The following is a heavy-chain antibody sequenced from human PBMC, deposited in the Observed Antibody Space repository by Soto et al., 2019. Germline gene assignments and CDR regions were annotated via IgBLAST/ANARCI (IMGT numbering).Heavy chain of an antibody. CDR3: ARADYYGSGSGTYFDY. J-gene: IGHJ4*02. V-gene: IGHV1-18*01. CDR2: ISAYNGNT. CDR1: GYTGPSSG. D-gene: IGHD3-10*01. Sequence: QVQLVQSGAEVKNPGASVKVDCKASGYTGPSSGIIWVRQAPGQGLEWMGWISAYNGNTNYAQKLHGRVTMNTGTSPSTDYMELRSLRSDDTAVYYCARADYYGSGSGTYFDYWVQGTLVTVS.